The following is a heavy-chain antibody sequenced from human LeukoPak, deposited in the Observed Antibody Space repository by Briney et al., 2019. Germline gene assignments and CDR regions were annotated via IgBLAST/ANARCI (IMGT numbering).Heavy chain of an antibody. Sequence: ASVKVSCKASGYTFTGYYMHWVRQAPGQGLEWMGWINPNSGGTNYAQKFQGRVTMTRDTSISTAYMELSRLRSDDTAVYYCARSLMVRGVPDNWFDPWGQGTLVTVSS. CDR1: GYTFTGYY. CDR3: ARSLMVRGVPDNWFDP. D-gene: IGHD3-10*01. V-gene: IGHV1-2*02. J-gene: IGHJ5*02. CDR2: INPNSGGT.